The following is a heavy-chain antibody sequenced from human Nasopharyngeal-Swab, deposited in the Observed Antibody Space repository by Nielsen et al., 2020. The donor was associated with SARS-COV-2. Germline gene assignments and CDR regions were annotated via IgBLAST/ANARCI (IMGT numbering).Heavy chain of an antibody. CDR2: IYYRGST. Sequence: SETLSLTCTVSGDSISSGGYYWSWIRQHPGKGLGRIGYIYYRGSTYYNPSLKSRVTISVDTSKNQFSLKLSSVTAADTAVYYCARAGDFWSGWSANYYMDVWGKGATVTVSS. D-gene: IGHD3-3*01. CDR3: ARAGDFWSGWSANYYMDV. V-gene: IGHV4-31*03. J-gene: IGHJ6*03. CDR1: GDSISSGGYY.